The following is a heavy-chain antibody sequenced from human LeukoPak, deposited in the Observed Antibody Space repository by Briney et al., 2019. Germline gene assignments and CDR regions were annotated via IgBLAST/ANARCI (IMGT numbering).Heavy chain of an antibody. CDR3: TTALYDFWSGYYTDYYFQH. J-gene: IGHJ1*01. Sequence: PGGSLRLSCAASGFTFSSYAMSWVRQAPGKGLEWVGRIKSKTDGGTTDYAAPVKGRFTISRDDSKNTLYLQMNSLKTEDTAVYYCTTALYDFWSGYYTDYYFQHWGQGTLVTVSS. CDR2: IKSKTDGGTT. V-gene: IGHV3-15*01. CDR1: GFTFSSYA. D-gene: IGHD3-3*01.